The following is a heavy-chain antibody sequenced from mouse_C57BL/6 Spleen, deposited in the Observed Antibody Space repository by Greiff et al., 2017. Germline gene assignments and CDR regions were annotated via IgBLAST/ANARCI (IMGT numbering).Heavy chain of an antibody. CDR3: ARQGDCGFAY. Sequence: EVLLVESGGDLVKPGGSLKLSCAASGFTFSSYGMSWVRQTPDKRLEWVATISSGGSYTYYPDNVKGRFTISRDNAKNTLYLHMSSLKSEDTAMYYCARQGDCGFAYWGQGTMVTVSA. V-gene: IGHV5-6*01. CDR1: GFTFSSYG. CDR2: ISSGGSYT. J-gene: IGHJ3*01.